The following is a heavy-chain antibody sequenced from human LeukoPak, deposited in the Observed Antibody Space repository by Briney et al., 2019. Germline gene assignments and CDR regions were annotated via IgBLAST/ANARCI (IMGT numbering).Heavy chain of an antibody. Sequence: ASVKVSCKASGYSLTNYYFHWVRQAPGQGLEWMGIINPSGDSTTNAQNFQGRVTMTRDTSTSTVYMELSSLRSEDTAVYYCARQEKYFDWLKRGGFDPWGQGTLVTVSS. D-gene: IGHD3-9*01. CDR3: ARQEKYFDWLKRGGFDP. V-gene: IGHV1-46*01. CDR2: INPSGDST. CDR1: GYSLTNYY. J-gene: IGHJ5*02.